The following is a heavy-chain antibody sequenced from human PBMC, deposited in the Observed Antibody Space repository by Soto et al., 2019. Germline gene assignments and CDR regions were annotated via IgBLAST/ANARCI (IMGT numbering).Heavy chain of an antibody. Sequence: GGSLRLSCAASGFTFSSYSMNWVRQAPGKGLEWVSSISSSSSYIYYADSVKGRFTISRDNAKNSLYLQMNSLRAEDTAVYYCARGGIAAAVDAFDIWGQGTMVTVSS. CDR3: ARGGIAAAVDAFDI. V-gene: IGHV3-21*01. D-gene: IGHD6-13*01. CDR2: ISSSSSYI. CDR1: GFTFSSYS. J-gene: IGHJ3*02.